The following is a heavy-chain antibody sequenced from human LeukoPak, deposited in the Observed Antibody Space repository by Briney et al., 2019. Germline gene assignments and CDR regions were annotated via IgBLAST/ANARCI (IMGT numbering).Heavy chain of an antibody. D-gene: IGHD3-22*01. J-gene: IGHJ4*02. CDR3: ARKYYYDSSGYVY. V-gene: IGHV3-21*01. CDR2: ISSSSYI. Sequence: GGFLRLSCAASGFTFSSYSMNWVRQAPGKGLEWVSSISSSSYIYCADSVKGRFTISRDNAKNSLYLQMNSLRAEDTAVYYCARKYYYDSSGYVYWGQGTLVTVSS. CDR1: GFTFSSYS.